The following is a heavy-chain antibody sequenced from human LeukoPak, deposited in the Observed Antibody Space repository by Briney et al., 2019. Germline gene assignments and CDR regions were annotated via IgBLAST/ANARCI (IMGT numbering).Heavy chain of an antibody. CDR1: GFTFSSYA. J-gene: IGHJ4*02. V-gene: IGHV3-23*01. D-gene: IGHD1-14*01. CDR2: ISGSGGST. Sequence: GGSLRLSCAASGFTFSSYAMSWVRQAPGKGLEWVSAISGSGGSTYYADSVKGRFTISRDNSKNTLYLQMNSLRAEDTAVYYCAKDLTYRPLILGDYWGQGTLVTVSS. CDR3: AKDLTYRPLILGDY.